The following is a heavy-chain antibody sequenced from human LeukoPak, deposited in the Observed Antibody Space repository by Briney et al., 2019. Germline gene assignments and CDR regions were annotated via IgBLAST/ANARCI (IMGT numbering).Heavy chain of an antibody. CDR1: GGTFSSYA. J-gene: IGHJ4*03. V-gene: IGHV1-69*13. Sequence: ASVKVSCKASGGTFSSYAISWVRQAPGQGLEWMGGIIPIFGTANYAQKFQGRVTITADESTSTAYMELSSLRSEDTAVYYCARAGEYQLLYDYWGQGTTVTVSS. D-gene: IGHD2-2*02. CDR2: IIPIFGTA. CDR3: ARAGEYQLLYDY.